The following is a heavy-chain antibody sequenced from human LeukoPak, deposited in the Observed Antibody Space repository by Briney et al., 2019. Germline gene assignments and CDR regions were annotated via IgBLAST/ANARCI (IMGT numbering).Heavy chain of an antibody. V-gene: IGHV4-59*12. CDR2: VYHTGST. Sequence: PSETLSLTCTVSGGSINNYYWSWIRQPPGEGLEWIGHVYHTGSTSYNPSLKSRVTISVDMSKNQFSLKLNSVTAADTAVYYCARRGETAAGTGPYYFDYWGQGTLVTVSS. CDR3: ARRGETAAGTGPYYFDY. D-gene: IGHD6-13*01. J-gene: IGHJ4*02. CDR1: GGSINNYY.